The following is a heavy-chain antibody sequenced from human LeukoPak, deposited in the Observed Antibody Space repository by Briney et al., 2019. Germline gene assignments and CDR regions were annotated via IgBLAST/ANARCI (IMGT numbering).Heavy chain of an antibody. CDR2: IKQDGSEK. D-gene: IGHD3-22*01. CDR3: ARDKNYYDSSGLDY. Sequence: GGSLRLSCVASGFTFSNAWMSWVRQAPGKGLEWVANIKQDGSEKYYVDSVKGRFTISRDNAKNSLYLQMNSLRAEDTAVYYCARDKNYYDSSGLDYWGQGTLVTVSS. V-gene: IGHV3-7*01. J-gene: IGHJ4*02. CDR1: GFTFSNAW.